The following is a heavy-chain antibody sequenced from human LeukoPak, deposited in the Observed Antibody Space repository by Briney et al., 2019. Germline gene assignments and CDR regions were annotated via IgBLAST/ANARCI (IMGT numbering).Heavy chain of an antibody. V-gene: IGHV4-38-2*01. Sequence: SETLSLTCAVSGYSISSGYYWGWIRQPPGKGLEWIGSIYHSGSTYYNPSPKSRVTISVDTSKNQFSLKLSSVTAADTAVYYCARLRIGYCSSTSCSPEYDYWGQGTLVTVSS. J-gene: IGHJ4*02. D-gene: IGHD2-2*01. CDR3: ARLRIGYCSSTSCSPEYDY. CDR1: GYSISSGYY. CDR2: IYHSGST.